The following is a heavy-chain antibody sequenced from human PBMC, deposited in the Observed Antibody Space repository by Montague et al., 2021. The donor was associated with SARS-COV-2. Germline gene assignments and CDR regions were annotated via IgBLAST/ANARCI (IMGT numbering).Heavy chain of an antibody. Sequence: CAISGDSVARHRPAWEWVTQSPQSAKEWVGRLFYRYNWYNDYAVSVKSRITIKSDTSKSQIPLQLNSVTPEDTAVYYCAKDLRWRYGYGMDVWGQGTTVTVSS. CDR2: LFYRYNWYN. CDR3: AKDLRWRYGYGMDV. J-gene: IGHJ6*02. V-gene: IGHV6-1*01. D-gene: IGHD2-15*01. CDR1: GDSVARHRPA.